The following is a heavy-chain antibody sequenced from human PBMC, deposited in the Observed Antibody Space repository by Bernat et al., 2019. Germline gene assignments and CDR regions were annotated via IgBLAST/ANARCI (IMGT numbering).Heavy chain of an antibody. Sequence: QLQLQESGPGLVKPSETLSLTCTVSAGSISSNNYFWGWIREPPGKGLEWIGSVYSSGSTYYNPSLKGRVTISVDTSKNPFSLKLSSVTAADTAVYYCARRPLDFWSGLDYWGQGTLVTVSS. CDR2: VYSSGST. CDR3: ARRPLDFWSGLDY. J-gene: IGHJ4*02. D-gene: IGHD3-3*01. CDR1: AGSISSNNYF. V-gene: IGHV4-39*01.